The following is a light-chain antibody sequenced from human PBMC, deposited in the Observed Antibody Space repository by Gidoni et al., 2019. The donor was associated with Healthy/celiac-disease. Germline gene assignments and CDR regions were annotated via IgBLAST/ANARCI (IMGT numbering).Light chain of an antibody. CDR1: SSDVGGYNY. V-gene: IGLV2-11*01. CDR2: DVS. CDR3: CSYAGSYTWV. J-gene: IGLJ3*02. Sequence: QSALTQPRSVSGSPGQSVTISFTGTSSDVGGYNYVSWYQQHPGKAPKLMIYDVSKRPSGVPDRFSGSKSGNTASLTISGLQAEDEADYYCCSYAGSYTWVFGGGTKLTV.